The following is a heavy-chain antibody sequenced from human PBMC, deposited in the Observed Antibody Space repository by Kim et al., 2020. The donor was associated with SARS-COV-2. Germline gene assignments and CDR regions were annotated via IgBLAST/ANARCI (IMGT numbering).Heavy chain of an antibody. J-gene: IGHJ5*02. CDR1: GGSFSGYY. Sequence: SETLSLTCAVYGGSFSGYYWSWIRQPPGKGLEWIGEINHSGSTNYNPSLKSRVTISVDTSKNQFSLKLSSVTAADTAVYHCAKRRYNWNWGGNWFDPWGQGTLVTVSS. D-gene: IGHD1-7*01. V-gene: IGHV4-34*01. CDR3: AKRRYNWNWGGNWFDP. CDR2: INHSGST.